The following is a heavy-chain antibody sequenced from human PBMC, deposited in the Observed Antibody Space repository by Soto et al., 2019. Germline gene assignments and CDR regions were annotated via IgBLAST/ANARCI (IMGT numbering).Heavy chain of an antibody. CDR1: GYTFTSYG. V-gene: IGHV1-18*01. D-gene: IGHD2-15*01. Sequence: GASVKVSCEASGYTFTSYGISWVRQAPRQGLEWMGWISAYNGNTNYAQKLQGRVTMTTDTSTSTAYMELRSLRSDDTAVYYCARDSPGGGSLNDAFDIWGQGTMVTVSS. CDR3: ARDSPGGGSLNDAFDI. J-gene: IGHJ3*02. CDR2: ISAYNGNT.